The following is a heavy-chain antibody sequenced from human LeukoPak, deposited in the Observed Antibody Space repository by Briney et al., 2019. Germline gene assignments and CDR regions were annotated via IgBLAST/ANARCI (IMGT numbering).Heavy chain of an antibody. CDR1: VDTLTNNA. D-gene: IGHD6-19*01. CDR2: IIPIFGTA. Sequence: ASLTVSRKTPVDTLTNNAVCSVRQTLGQGVGWMGEIIPIFGTANYAQKFQGRVTITADESTSTAYMELSSLRSEDTAVYYCARVAGERWLVGEYFQHWGQGTLVTVSS. CDR3: ARVAGERWLVGEYFQH. J-gene: IGHJ1*01. V-gene: IGHV1-69*13.